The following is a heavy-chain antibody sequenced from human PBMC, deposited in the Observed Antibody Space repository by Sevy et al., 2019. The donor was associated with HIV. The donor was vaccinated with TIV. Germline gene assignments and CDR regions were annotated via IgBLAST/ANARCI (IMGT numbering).Heavy chain of an antibody. J-gene: IGHJ4*02. CDR1: GFTFSSYA. CDR3: ARGRPLYYYDSSGYFGY. CDR2: ISYDGSNK. D-gene: IGHD3-22*01. Sequence: GGSLRLSCAASGFTFSSYAMHWVRQAPGKGLEWVAVISYDGSNKYYADSVKGRFTISRDNSKNTLYLKMNSLRAEDTAVYYCARGRPLYYYDSSGYFGYWGQGTLVTVSS. V-gene: IGHV3-30-3*01.